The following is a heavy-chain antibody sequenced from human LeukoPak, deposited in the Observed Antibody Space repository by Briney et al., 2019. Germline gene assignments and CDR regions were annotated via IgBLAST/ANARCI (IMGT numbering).Heavy chain of an antibody. CDR2: IYYSGST. Sequence: SQTLSLTCSVSGGSISSGVYYWSWIRQPPGKGLEWIGYIYYSGSTYYNPSLKSRVTISVDTSKNQFSLKLSSVTAADTAVYYCARENAEWLIDYWGQGALVTVSP. CDR1: GGSISSGVYY. D-gene: IGHD3-3*01. J-gene: IGHJ4*02. V-gene: IGHV4-30-4*08. CDR3: ARENAEWLIDY.